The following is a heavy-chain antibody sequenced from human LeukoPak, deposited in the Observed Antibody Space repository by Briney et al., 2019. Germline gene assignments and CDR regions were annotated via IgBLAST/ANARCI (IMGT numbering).Heavy chain of an antibody. CDR1: GFSISSYY. D-gene: IGHD5-18*01. V-gene: IGHV4-59*08. CDR3: ARHMGLGYSYGYPYFDY. J-gene: IGHJ4*02. CDR2: IYYSGST. Sequence: SETLSLTCTVSGFSISSYYWSWIRQPPGKGLEWIGDIYYSGSTNYNPSPMRRGTISVDTSTNQFSFKLSTVPAAEPTVDYCARHMGLGYSYGYPYFDYWGQGTLVTVSS.